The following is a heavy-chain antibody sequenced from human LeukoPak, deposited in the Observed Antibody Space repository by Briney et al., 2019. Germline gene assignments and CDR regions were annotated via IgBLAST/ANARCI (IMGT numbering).Heavy chain of an antibody. Sequence: SETLSLTCTVSGGSVRSISYYWGWIRQPPGKGLEWIGSIYYSGSTYYNPSLRSRVTISVDTSKSQFSLRLSSVTAADTAVYYCARRDTAMVALDYWGQGTLVTVSS. V-gene: IGHV4-39*01. CDR1: GGSVRSISYY. D-gene: IGHD5-18*01. CDR3: ARRDTAMVALDY. J-gene: IGHJ4*02. CDR2: IYYSGST.